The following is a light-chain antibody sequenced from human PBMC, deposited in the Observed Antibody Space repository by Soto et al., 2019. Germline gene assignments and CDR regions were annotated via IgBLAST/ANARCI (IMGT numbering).Light chain of an antibody. CDR2: DVS. V-gene: IGLV2-14*03. CDR3: SSYTSTSTLV. J-gene: IGLJ1*01. CDR1: SNDVGGYNS. Sequence: QAVVTQPASISGSPGQSIAFSCTGTSNDVGGYNSVSWYQHHPGKAPKLMIYDVSYRPSGVSDRFSGSKSGNTASLTISGLQAEDEADYYCSSYTSTSTLVFGTGTKLTVL.